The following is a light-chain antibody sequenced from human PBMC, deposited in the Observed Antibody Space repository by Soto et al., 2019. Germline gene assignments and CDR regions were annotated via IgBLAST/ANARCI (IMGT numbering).Light chain of an antibody. CDR1: QSAGNF. CDR2: YIS. Sequence: EIVMTQSPATLSVSPGETASLSCRASQSAGNFLAWYQQKPGQAPRLLIYYISTRATGIPARCSGSGSGTEFTLTINSLQSEDSAVYYCQQHNQWSITFGQGTRLEI. CDR3: QQHNQWSIT. J-gene: IGKJ5*01. V-gene: IGKV3D-15*01.